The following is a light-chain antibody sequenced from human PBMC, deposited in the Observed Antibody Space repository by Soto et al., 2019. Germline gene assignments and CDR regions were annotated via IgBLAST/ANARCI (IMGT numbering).Light chain of an antibody. CDR2: KAS. CDR3: QQYNSYQYT. CDR1: QSISSW. V-gene: IGKV1-5*03. J-gene: IGKJ2*01. Sequence: DIQMTQSPSTLSASVGDRVTITCRASQSISSWLAWYQQKPGKAPKLLIYKASSLEGGIPSRFSGSGSETEFTLTISSLQPEDFATYHCQQYNSYQYTFGQGTKVDIK.